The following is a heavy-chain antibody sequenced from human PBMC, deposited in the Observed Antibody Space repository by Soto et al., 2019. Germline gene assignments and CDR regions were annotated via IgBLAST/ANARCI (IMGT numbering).Heavy chain of an antibody. CDR2: IGTSSSYI. J-gene: IGHJ6*02. Sequence: GSLRLSCAASGFTFSSYTMNWVCQAPGRGLEWVSSIGTSSSYIYYADSVKGRFTISRDNAKNSLFLQMNSLRADDTAVYYCARDSVRDYLYYYYGMDVWGQGTTVTVSS. CDR3: ARDSVRDYLYYYYGMDV. D-gene: IGHD4-17*01. V-gene: IGHV3-21*01. CDR1: GFTFSSYT.